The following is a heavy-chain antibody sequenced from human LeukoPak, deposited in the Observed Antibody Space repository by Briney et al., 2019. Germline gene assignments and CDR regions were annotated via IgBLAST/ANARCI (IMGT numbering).Heavy chain of an antibody. CDR3: AGTSTMTSRWFDP. CDR2: IYYSGST. V-gene: IGHV4-30-4*01. J-gene: IGHJ5*02. CDR1: GGSISSGDYY. Sequence: PSETLSLTCTVSGGSISSGDYYWSWIRQPPGKGLEWIGYIYYSGSTYYNPSLKSRVTLSVDTSKNQFSLKLSSVTAADTAVYYCAGTSTMTSRWFDPWGQGTLVTVSS. D-gene: IGHD3-22*01.